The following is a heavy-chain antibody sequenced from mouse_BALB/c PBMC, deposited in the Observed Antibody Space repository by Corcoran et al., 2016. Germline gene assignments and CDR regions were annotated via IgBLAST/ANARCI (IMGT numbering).Heavy chain of an antibody. CDR1: GYTFTDYN. D-gene: IGHD4-1*01. V-gene: IGHV1-18*01. J-gene: IGHJ3*01. Sequence: EVLLQQSGPELVKPGASVKILCKAGGYTFTDYNMEGGKRHHGKCMEWIGDNTPNNGGSIYNQKFKGKATLTVHNSSTTAYMELRSLTSEDTAVYYCARRVTVTGFAYWGQGTLVTVSA. CDR2: NTPNNGGS. CDR3: ARRVTVTGFAY.